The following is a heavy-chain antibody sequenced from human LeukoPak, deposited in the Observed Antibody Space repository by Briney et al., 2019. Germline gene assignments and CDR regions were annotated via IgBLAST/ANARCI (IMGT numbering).Heavy chain of an antibody. CDR1: GGSISSYY. V-gene: IGHV4-59*01. D-gene: IGHD3-10*01. CDR3: ARGFGNYYYYMDV. Sequence: SETLSLTCTVSGGSISSYYWNWIRQPPGRGLEWIGYIYYSGSTNYNPSFKSRVTISVDTSKNQFSLKLSSVTAADTAVYYCARGFGNYYYYMDVWGKGTTVTVSS. J-gene: IGHJ6*03. CDR2: IYYSGST.